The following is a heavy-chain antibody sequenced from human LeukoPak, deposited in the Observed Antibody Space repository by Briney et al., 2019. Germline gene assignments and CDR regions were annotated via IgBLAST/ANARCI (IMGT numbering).Heavy chain of an antibody. CDR2: IIPILGIA. D-gene: IGHD1-14*01. J-gene: IGHJ3*02. Sequence: ASVKVSCKASGGTFSSYAISWVRQAPGQGLEWMGRIIPILGIANYAQKFQGRVTITAHKSTSTAYMELSSLRSEDTAVYYCARAEYHPDAFDIWGQGTMVTVSS. V-gene: IGHV1-69*04. CDR3: ARAEYHPDAFDI. CDR1: GGTFSSYA.